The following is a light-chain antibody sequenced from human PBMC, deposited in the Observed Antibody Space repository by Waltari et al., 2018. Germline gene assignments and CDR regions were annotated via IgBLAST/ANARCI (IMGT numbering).Light chain of an antibody. J-gene: IGKJ1*01. CDR1: QSISSY. V-gene: IGKV1-39*01. CDR2: AAS. CDR3: QQSHSTPWT. Sequence: DIQMTQSPPSLSASAGDRVTITCRATQSISSYLNWYQQKLGKAPKLLIYAASSLQSGVPSRFTGSGSGTDFTLTISSLQPEDFATYYCQQSHSTPWTFGQGTKVEVK.